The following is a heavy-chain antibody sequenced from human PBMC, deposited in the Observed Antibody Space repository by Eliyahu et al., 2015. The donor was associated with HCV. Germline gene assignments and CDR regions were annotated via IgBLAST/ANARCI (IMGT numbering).Heavy chain of an antibody. J-gene: IGHJ5*02. CDR1: GXSISSXNX. CDR3: AKVPRGGSWFDP. CDR2: IYHSGST. Sequence: QVQLQESGPGLVKPXGTLSLTCXVPGXSISSXNXWRWVRQXPGKGLEWIGEIYHSGSTNYNPSLTSRVIISVDKSKNQLSLKLNSVNAADTAVYYCAKVPRGGSWFDPWGQGTLVTVSS. D-gene: IGHD3-16*01. V-gene: IGHV4-4*02.